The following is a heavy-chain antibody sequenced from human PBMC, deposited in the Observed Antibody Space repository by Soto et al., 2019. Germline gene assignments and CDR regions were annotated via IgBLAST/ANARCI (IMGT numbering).Heavy chain of an antibody. D-gene: IGHD6-13*01. J-gene: IGHJ4*02. CDR2: ISSSSSYI. Sequence: PGGSLRLSCAASGFTFSSYSMNWVRQAPGKGLEWVSSISSSSSYIYYADSVKGRFTISRDNAKNSLYLQMNSLRAEDTAVYYCARDRGIAAAGTGLDWGQGTLVTVSS. CDR1: GFTFSSYS. V-gene: IGHV3-21*01. CDR3: ARDRGIAAAGTGLD.